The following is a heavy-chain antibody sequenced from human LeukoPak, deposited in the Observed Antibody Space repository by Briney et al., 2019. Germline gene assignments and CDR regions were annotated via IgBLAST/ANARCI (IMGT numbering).Heavy chain of an antibody. CDR1: GYTFTSYG. CDR2: ISGYNGNT. Sequence: GASVKVSCKTSGYTFTSYGISWGRQAPGQGLEWMGWISGYNGNTNYAQKFQGRVTVTADTSTSTAYMELRSLRSDDTAVYYCARDRDFTGDFWGQGTLVTVSS. V-gene: IGHV1-18*01. CDR3: ARDRDFTGDF. J-gene: IGHJ4*02.